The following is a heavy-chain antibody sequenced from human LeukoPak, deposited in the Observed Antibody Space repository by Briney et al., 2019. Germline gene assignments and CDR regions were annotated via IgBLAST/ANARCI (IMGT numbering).Heavy chain of an antibody. CDR2: ISYDGSNK. D-gene: IGHD3-16*02. J-gene: IGHJ3*02. CDR1: GFTFTTYG. V-gene: IGHV3-30*18. Sequence: GGSLRLSCAASGFTFTTYGMHWVRQAPGKGLEWVAVISYDGSNKYYADSVKGRFTISRDNSKNTLYLQMKSLRADDTAVYYCAKEGGRLDDSVWGSHRPPPSTDAFDIWGQGTMVTVSS. CDR3: AKEGGRLDDSVWGSHRPPPSTDAFDI.